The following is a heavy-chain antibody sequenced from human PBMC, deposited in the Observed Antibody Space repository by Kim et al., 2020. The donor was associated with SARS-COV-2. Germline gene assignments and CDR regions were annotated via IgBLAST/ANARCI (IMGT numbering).Heavy chain of an antibody. V-gene: IGHV1-3*01. CDR2: INAGNGNT. CDR1: GYTFTSYA. Sequence: ASVKVSCKDSGYTFTSYAMHWVRQAPGQWLEWMGWINAGNGNTKYSQKFQGRVTITRDTSASTAYMELSSLRSEDTAVYYCARVSYSSSWYSYYYYGMDVWGQGTTVTVSS. CDR3: ARVSYSSSWYSYYYYGMDV. J-gene: IGHJ6*02. D-gene: IGHD6-13*01.